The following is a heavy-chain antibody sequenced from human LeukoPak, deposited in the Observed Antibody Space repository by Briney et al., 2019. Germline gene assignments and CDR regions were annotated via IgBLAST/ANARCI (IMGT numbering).Heavy chain of an antibody. D-gene: IGHD3-3*01. V-gene: IGHV3-48*04. Sequence: AGGSVRLFCVASVLTFSSYSMNCVRQAPGKGLEWISYIRSSRSTIYYADSVKGRFTISRDNAKNSLYMQMNSLRAEDTAVYYCASGKGHDFWSGYLSWFDPWGQGTLVTVSS. CDR3: ASGKGHDFWSGYLSWFDP. CDR2: IRSSRSTI. CDR1: VLTFSSYS. J-gene: IGHJ5*02.